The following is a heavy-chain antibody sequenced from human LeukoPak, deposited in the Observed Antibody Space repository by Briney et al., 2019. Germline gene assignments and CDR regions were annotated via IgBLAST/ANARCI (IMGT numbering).Heavy chain of an antibody. V-gene: IGHV3-21*01. CDR2: ISSSSSYI. D-gene: IGHD6-19*01. J-gene: IGHJ4*02. Sequence: GGSLRLSCAASGFTVSSNYMSWVRQAPGKGLEWVSSISSSSSYIYYADSVKGRFTISRDNAKNSLYLQMNSLRAEDTAVYYCARDNVAGGHWGQGTLVTVSS. CDR1: GFTVSSNY. CDR3: ARDNVAGGH.